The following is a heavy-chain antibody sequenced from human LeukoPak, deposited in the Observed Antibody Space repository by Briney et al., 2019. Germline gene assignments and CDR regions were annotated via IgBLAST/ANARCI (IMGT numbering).Heavy chain of an antibody. J-gene: IGHJ4*02. Sequence: PSETLSLTCTVFGGSLSSYFWSWIRQPAGKGLEWIGRIYTSGSTNYNPSLKSRVTMSVDTSKNQFSLKLSSVTAADTAVYYCAREGHCSSTSCYGTNFSLDYWGQGTLVTVSS. CDR2: IYTSGST. CDR1: GGSLSSYF. CDR3: AREGHCSSTSCYGTNFSLDY. V-gene: IGHV4-4*07. D-gene: IGHD2-2*01.